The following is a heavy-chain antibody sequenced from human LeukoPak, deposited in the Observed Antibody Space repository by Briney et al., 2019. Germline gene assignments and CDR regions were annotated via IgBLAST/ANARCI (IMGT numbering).Heavy chain of an antibody. CDR1: GFTVSSNY. CDR3: AREYSSSSGNWFDP. J-gene: IGHJ5*02. V-gene: IGHV3-53*01. CDR2: IYSGGST. D-gene: IGHD6-6*01. Sequence: GGSLRLSCAASGFTVSSNYMSWVRQAPGKGLEWVSVIYSGGSTYYADSVKGRFTISRDNAKNSLYLQMNSLRAEDTAVYYCAREYSSSSGNWFDPWGQGTLVTVSS.